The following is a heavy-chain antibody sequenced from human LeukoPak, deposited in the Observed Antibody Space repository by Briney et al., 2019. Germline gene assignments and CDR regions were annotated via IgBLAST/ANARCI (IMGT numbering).Heavy chain of an antibody. D-gene: IGHD3-10*01. V-gene: IGHV3-43*01. J-gene: IGHJ4*02. CDR1: GFTFDDYT. CDR3: ARDESPGYYGSGSYRIPLDY. CDR2: ISWDGGST. Sequence: GGSLRLSCAASGFTFDDYTMHWVRQAPGKGLEWVSLISWDGGSTYYADSVKGRFTISRDNSKNTLYLQMNSLRAEDTAVYYCARDESPGYYGSGSYRIPLDYWGQGTLVTVSS.